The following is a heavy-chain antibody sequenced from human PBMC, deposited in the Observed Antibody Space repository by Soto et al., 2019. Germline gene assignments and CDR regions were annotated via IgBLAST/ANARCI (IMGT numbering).Heavy chain of an antibody. J-gene: IGHJ4*02. Sequence: EVQLLESGGGLLQPGGSLRLSCTASGFTFSNYAMSWVRQAPGKGLEWVSTLSSSGGGTYYAYSVKGRFTISRDNSKNTLYLQMNSLRAEDTAVYYCTKANRYCSGANCFTFDYWGLGTLVTVSS. CDR1: GFTFSNYA. CDR2: LSSSGGGT. D-gene: IGHD2-15*01. V-gene: IGHV3-23*01. CDR3: TKANRYCSGANCFTFDY.